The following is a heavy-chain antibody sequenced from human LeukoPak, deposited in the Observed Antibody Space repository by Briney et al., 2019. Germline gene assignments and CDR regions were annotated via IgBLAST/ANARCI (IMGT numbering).Heavy chain of an antibody. CDR1: GFTFSNYW. CDR2: INNDGSST. J-gene: IGHJ4*02. V-gene: IGHV3-74*01. CDR3: ACYGISPPY. D-gene: IGHD2-15*01. Sequence: GGSLRLSCAASGFTFSNYWTSWVRQAPGKGLVWVSHINNDGSSTSYADSVKGRVTISRDNAKNTLYLQMNSLRTEDTAVYYCACYGISPPYWGQGTLVTVSS.